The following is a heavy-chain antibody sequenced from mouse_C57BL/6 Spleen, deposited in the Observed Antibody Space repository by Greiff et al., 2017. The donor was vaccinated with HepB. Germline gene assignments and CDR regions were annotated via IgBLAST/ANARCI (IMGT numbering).Heavy chain of an antibody. V-gene: IGHV1-81*01. Sequence: VQLVESGAELARPGASVKLSCKASGYTFTSYGISWVKQRTGQGLEWIGEIYPRSGNTYYNEKFKGKATLTADKSSSTAYMELRSLTSEDSAVYFCARIGFPFAYWGQGTLVTVSA. CDR2: IYPRSGNT. CDR3: ARIGFPFAY. D-gene: IGHD2-14*01. J-gene: IGHJ3*01. CDR1: GYTFTSYG.